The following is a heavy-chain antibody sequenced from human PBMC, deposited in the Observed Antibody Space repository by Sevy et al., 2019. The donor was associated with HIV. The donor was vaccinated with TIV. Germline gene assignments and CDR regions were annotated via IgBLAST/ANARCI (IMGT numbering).Heavy chain of an antibody. Sequence: GGSLRLSCAASGFTFSSYAMHWVRQAPGKGLEWVAVISYDGRNKYYADSVRGRFTISRDNSKNTLYLQMNSLRAEDTAVSYCAREPIFYDSSGYPSWYFDLWGRGTLVTVSS. CDR3: AREPIFYDSSGYPSWYFDL. CDR1: GFTFSSYA. V-gene: IGHV3-30*04. D-gene: IGHD3-22*01. CDR2: ISYDGRNK. J-gene: IGHJ2*01.